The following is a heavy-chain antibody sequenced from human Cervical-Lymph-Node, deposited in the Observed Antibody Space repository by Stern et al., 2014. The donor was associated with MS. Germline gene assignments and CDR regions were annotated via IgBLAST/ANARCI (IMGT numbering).Heavy chain of an antibody. CDR3: ARLQFSGWSDWYLDL. D-gene: IGHD3-3*01. V-gene: IGHV3-13*01. CDR1: GFTFSSYD. J-gene: IGHJ2*01. CDR2: IGSAGDT. Sequence: EVQLVQSGGGLVQPGGSLRLSCVASGFTFSSYDMHWVRQATGKGLEWVSGIGSAGDTYYTGSVKGRFSISRENAKNSLYLHMNSLRDGDTAVYYCARLQFSGWSDWYLDLWGRGTLVIVSS.